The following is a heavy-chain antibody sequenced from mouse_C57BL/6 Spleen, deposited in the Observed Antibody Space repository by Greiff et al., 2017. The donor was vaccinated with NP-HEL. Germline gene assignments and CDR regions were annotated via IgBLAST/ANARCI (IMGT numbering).Heavy chain of an antibody. V-gene: IGHV1-4*01. CDR1: GYTFTSYT. J-gene: IGHJ2*01. D-gene: IGHD2-4*01. CDR3: ARAGDYDGFDY. Sequence: VQLQQSGAELARPGASVKMSCKASGYTFTSYTMHWVKQRPGQGLEWIGYINPSSGYTKYNQKFKDKATLTADKSSSTAYMQLSSLTSEYSAVYYCARAGDYDGFDYWGQGTTLTVSS. CDR2: INPSSGYT.